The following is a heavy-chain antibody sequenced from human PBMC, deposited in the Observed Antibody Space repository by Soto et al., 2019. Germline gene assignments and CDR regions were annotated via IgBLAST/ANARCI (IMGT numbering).Heavy chain of an antibody. D-gene: IGHD2-15*01. CDR3: AKRRVVTYYYYYYMDV. J-gene: IGHJ6*03. CDR2: ISYDGSNT. V-gene: IGHV3-30*18. CDR1: GFTFSSYG. Sequence: QVQLVESGGGVVQPGRSLRLSCAASGFTFSSYGMHWVRQAPGKGLEWVAVISYDGSNTYYADSVKGRFTISRDNSKNTLYLQMNSLRAEDTAVYYCAKRRVVTYYYYYYMDVWGKGTTVTVSS.